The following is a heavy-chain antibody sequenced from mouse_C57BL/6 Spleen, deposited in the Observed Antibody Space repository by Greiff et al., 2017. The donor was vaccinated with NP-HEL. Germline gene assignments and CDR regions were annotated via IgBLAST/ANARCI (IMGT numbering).Heavy chain of an antibody. CDR2: IRSKSNNYAT. Sequence: EVMLVESGGGLVQPKGSLKLSCAASGFSFNTYAMNWVRQAPGKGLEWVARIRSKSNNYATYYADSVKDRFTISRDDSESMLYLQMNNLKTEDTAMYYCVRRFDYDEGFAYWGQGTLVTVSA. CDR1: GFSFNTYA. CDR3: VRRFDYDEGFAY. V-gene: IGHV10-1*01. J-gene: IGHJ3*01. D-gene: IGHD2-4*01.